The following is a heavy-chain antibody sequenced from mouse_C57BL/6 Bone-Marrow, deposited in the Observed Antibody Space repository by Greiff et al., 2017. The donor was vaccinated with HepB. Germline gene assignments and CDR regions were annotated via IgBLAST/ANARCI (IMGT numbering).Heavy chain of an antibody. J-gene: IGHJ2*01. CDR1: GYTFTDYY. CDR3: AREGTTVPYYFDY. CDR2: IYPGSGNT. D-gene: IGHD1-1*01. V-gene: IGHV1-76*01. Sequence: QVQLQQSGAELVRPGASVKLSCKASGYTFTDYYINWVKQRPGQGLEWIARIYPGSGNTYYNEKFKGKATLTAEKSSSTAYMQLSSLTSEDSAVYFCAREGTTVPYYFDYWGQGTTLTVSS.